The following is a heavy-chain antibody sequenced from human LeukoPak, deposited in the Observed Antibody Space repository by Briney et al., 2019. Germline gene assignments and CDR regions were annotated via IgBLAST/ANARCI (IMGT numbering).Heavy chain of an antibody. D-gene: IGHD5-18*01. CDR3: ARDLSSRGYTYGTPAFTFDI. V-gene: IGHV3-7*01. J-gene: IGHJ3*02. CDR2: IIEDGNLK. CDR1: GFTFSAYW. Sequence: GGSLRLSCAASGFTFSAYWMTWVRQAPGKGLAWVANIIEDGNLKYYVDSVKGRFTISRDNAKNSLSLLMNSLRAEDTAVYYCARDLSSRGYTYGTPAFTFDIWGQGTMVTVSS.